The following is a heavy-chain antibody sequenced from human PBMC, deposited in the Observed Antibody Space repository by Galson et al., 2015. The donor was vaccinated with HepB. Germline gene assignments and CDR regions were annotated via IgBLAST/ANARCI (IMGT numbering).Heavy chain of an antibody. CDR2: IIPSLDKA. D-gene: IGHD3-16*02. CDR1: GSSYV. Sequence: SVKVSCKASGSSYVISWVRQAPGQGLEWMGGIIPSLDKADYAQKFQGRVKITADKSATTVDMEISRLTSDDTAIYFCARDGSCRGTTRLHFYNMDVGGKGTTGIVS. J-gene: IGHJ6*03. V-gene: IGHV1-69*10. CDR3: ARDGSCRGTTRLHFYNMDV.